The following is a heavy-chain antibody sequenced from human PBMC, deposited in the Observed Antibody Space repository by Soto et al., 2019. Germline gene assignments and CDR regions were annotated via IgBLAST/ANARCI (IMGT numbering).Heavy chain of an antibody. J-gene: IGHJ3*02. V-gene: IGHV1-69*02. D-gene: IGHD3-9*01. Sequence: QVQLVQSGAEVKKPGSSVKVSCKASGGTFSSYTISWVRQAPGQGLEWMGRIIPILGRANYAQKFQGRVTITADKSTSTAYMELSSLRSEDTAVYYCARGTRVLRYFDWLPDAFDIWGQGTMVTVSS. CDR3: ARGTRVLRYFDWLPDAFDI. CDR1: GGTFSSYT. CDR2: IIPILGRA.